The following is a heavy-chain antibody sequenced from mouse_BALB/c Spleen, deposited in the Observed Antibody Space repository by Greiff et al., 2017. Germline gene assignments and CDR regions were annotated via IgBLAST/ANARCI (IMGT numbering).Heavy chain of an antibody. D-gene: IGHD1-2*01. CDR3: ARQGETTATFFDY. Sequence: EVQLQESGGDLVKPGGSLKLSCAASGFTFSSYGMSWVRQTPDKRLEWVATISSGGSYTYYPDSVKGRFTISRDNATNTLYLQMSSLKSEDTAMYYCARQGETTATFFDYWGQGTTLTVSS. CDR2: ISSGGSYT. V-gene: IGHV5-6*01. CDR1: GFTFSSYG. J-gene: IGHJ2*01.